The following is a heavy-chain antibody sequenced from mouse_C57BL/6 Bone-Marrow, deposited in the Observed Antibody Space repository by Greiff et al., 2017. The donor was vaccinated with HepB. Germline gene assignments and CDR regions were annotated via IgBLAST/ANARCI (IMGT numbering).Heavy chain of an antibody. Sequence: DVKLQESGPGLVKPSQSLSLTCSVTGYSITSGYYWNWIRQFPGNKLEWMGYISYDGSNNYNPSLKNRISITRDTSKNQFFLKLNSVTTEDTATYYCARDYYGSKSPFAYWGQGTLVTVSA. CDR3: ARDYYGSKSPFAY. J-gene: IGHJ3*01. CDR2: ISYDGSN. V-gene: IGHV3-6*01. CDR1: GYSITSGYY. D-gene: IGHD1-1*01.